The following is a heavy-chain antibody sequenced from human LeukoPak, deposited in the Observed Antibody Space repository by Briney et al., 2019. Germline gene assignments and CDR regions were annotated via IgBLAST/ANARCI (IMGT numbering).Heavy chain of an antibody. D-gene: IGHD6-13*01. CDR1: GFIFSNYG. J-gene: IGHJ4*02. CDR3: AKEGHGGSSWPYYFDY. Sequence: GRSLRLSCAASGFIFSNYGMYRVRQAPGKGLEWVAVISYDGSNKYYADSVKGRFTISRDNSKNTLSLQMNSLRAEDTAVYYCAKEGHGGSSWPYYFDYWGQGTLVTVSS. CDR2: ISYDGSNK. V-gene: IGHV3-30*18.